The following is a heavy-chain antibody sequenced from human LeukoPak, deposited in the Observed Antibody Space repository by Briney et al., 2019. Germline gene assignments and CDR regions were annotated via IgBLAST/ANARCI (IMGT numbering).Heavy chain of an antibody. V-gene: IGHV4-34*01. Sequence: SETLSLTCAVYGGSFSGYYWSWIRQPPGKGLEWIGEINHSGSTNYNPSLKSRVTISVDTSKNQFSLKLSSVTAADTAVYYCACPSGNHLYSFDYWGQGTLVTVSS. CDR2: INHSGST. CDR1: GGSFSGYY. J-gene: IGHJ4*02. D-gene: IGHD1-14*01. CDR3: ACPSGNHLYSFDY.